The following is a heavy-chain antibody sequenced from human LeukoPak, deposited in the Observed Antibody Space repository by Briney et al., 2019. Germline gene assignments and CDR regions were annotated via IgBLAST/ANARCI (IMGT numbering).Heavy chain of an antibody. CDR2: IYSGGST. CDR1: GFTVSSNY. CDR3: AKGSAAARPYYFDY. J-gene: IGHJ4*02. V-gene: IGHV3-53*01. Sequence: GGSLRLSCAASGFTVSSNYMSWVRQAPGKGLEWVSVIYSGGSTYYADSVKGRFTISRDNSKNTLYLQMNSLRAEDTAIYYCAKGSAAARPYYFDYWGQGTLVTVSS. D-gene: IGHD6-6*01.